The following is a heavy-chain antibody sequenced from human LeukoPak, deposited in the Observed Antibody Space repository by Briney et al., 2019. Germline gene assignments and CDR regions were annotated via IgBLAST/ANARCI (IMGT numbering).Heavy chain of an antibody. CDR1: GFTFSDYS. CDR2: INSSSITI. Sequence: PGASLTLSCAASGFTFSDYSMNWVRQAPGKGLEWIAYINSSSITIYHADSVKGRFSISRDNAKNSVYLQMNSLRGEDTALYYCARSYASGPDRYLDVWGKGITVTVSS. D-gene: IGHD3-10*01. V-gene: IGHV3-48*04. J-gene: IGHJ6*04. CDR3: ARSYASGPDRYLDV.